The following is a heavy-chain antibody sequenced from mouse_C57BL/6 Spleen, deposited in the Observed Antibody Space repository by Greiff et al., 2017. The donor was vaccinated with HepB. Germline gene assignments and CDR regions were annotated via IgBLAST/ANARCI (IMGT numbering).Heavy chain of an antibody. CDR3: ARSPVTGTMYFDY. Sequence: VQLQQPGTELVKPGASVKLSCKASGYTFTSYWMHWVKQRPGQGLEWIGNINPSNGGTNYNEKFKSKATLTVEKSSSTAYMQLSSLTSEDSAVYYCARSPVTGTMYFDYWGQGTTLTVSS. D-gene: IGHD4-1*01. V-gene: IGHV1-53*01. J-gene: IGHJ2*01. CDR1: GYTFTSYW. CDR2: INPSNGGT.